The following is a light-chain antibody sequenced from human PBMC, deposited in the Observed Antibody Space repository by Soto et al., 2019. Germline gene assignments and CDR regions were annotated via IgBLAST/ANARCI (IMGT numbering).Light chain of an antibody. Sequence: SYELTQPPSVSVSPGQTATITCSGDKLGDKYACWYQQKPGQSPVLVIYQDSERPSGIPERFSGSNSGNTAALTIRGTQAMDEADYYCQAWDSGLYVFGTGTKLTVL. V-gene: IGLV3-1*01. J-gene: IGLJ1*01. CDR1: KLGDKY. CDR3: QAWDSGLYV. CDR2: QDS.